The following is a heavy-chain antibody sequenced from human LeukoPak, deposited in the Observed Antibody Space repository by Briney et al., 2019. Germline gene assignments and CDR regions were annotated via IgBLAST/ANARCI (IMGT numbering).Heavy chain of an antibody. J-gene: IGHJ3*02. V-gene: IGHV3-53*01. CDR1: GFTVSSNY. CDR2: IYSGGST. Sequence: PGGSLILSCAASGFTVSSNYMSWVRQAPGKVLEWVSVIYSGGSTYYADSGKGRFTISRDNSKNTLYLQMNSLRAEDTAVYYCAAGSYCGGDCSYGAFDIWGQGTMVTVSS. CDR3: AAGSYCGGDCSYGAFDI. D-gene: IGHD2-21*02.